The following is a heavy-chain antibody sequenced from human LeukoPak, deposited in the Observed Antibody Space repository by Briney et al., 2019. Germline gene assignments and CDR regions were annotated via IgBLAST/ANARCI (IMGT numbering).Heavy chain of an antibody. CDR3: ARHIAAAGPGFDY. Sequence: TGGSLRLSCAASGFTFSSYWMHWVRQAPGKGLVWVSRINSDGSRISYADSVKGRFTISRDNAKNTLYLQMNSLRAEDTAVYYCARHIAAAGPGFDYWGQGTLVTVSS. V-gene: IGHV3-74*01. CDR1: GFTFSSYW. D-gene: IGHD6-13*01. J-gene: IGHJ4*02. CDR2: INSDGSRI.